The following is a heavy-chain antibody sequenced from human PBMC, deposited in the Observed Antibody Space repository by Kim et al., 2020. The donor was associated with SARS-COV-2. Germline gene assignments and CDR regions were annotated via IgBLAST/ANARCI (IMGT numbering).Heavy chain of an antibody. CDR1: GFTFSSYA. CDR2: ISGSGGST. D-gene: IGHD3-22*01. Sequence: GGSLRLSCAASGFTFSSYAMSWVRQAPGKGLEWVSAISGSGGSTYYADSVKGRFTISRDNSKNTLYLQMNSLRAEDTAVYYCAKELGRSMIVVVNRFDYWGQGTLVTVSS. J-gene: IGHJ4*02. V-gene: IGHV3-23*01. CDR3: AKELGRSMIVVVNRFDY.